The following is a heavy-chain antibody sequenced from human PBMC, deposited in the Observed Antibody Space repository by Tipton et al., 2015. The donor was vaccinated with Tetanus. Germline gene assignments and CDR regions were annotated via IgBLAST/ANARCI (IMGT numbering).Heavy chain of an antibody. Sequence: SLLLSFAASGFTFSSYAMHWVRQAPGKGLEWVAVISYDGSNKYYADSVKGRFTISRDNSKNTLYLQMNSLRAEDTAVYYCARSGWVVVITHFDYWGQGTLVTVSS. CDR2: ISYDGSNK. D-gene: IGHD3-22*01. CDR1: GFTFSSYA. J-gene: IGHJ4*02. V-gene: IGHV3-30-3*01. CDR3: ARSGWVVVITHFDY.